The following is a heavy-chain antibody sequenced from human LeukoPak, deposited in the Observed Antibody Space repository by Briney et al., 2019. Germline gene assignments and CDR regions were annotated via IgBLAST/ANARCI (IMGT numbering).Heavy chain of an antibody. J-gene: IGHJ4*02. CDR2: IYTGGST. V-gene: IGHV3-53*01. Sequence: GGSLRLSCAASGVTVSSNYMSWVRQAPGKGLEWASVIYTGGSTYYADSVKGRFTISRDNSKNTLYLQMNSLRAEHTAVYYCARDYCSGGTCYSGYGYWGQGTPVTVSS. CDR1: GVTVSSNY. CDR3: ARDYCSGGTCYSGYGY. D-gene: IGHD2-15*01.